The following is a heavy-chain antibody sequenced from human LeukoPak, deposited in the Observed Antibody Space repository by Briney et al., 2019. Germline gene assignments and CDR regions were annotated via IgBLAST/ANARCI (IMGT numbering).Heavy chain of an antibody. V-gene: IGHV3-7*01. CDR2: IKQDGSEK. CDR1: GFTFSSYW. Sequence: GGSLRLSCAASGFTFSSYWMSWVRQAPGKGLEWVANIKQDGSEKYYVDSVKGRFTISRDNAKNSLYLQMNSLRAEDTAVYYCARDLGVVIAHYYYYYMDVWGKGTTVTVSS. J-gene: IGHJ6*03. D-gene: IGHD3-22*01. CDR3: ARDLGVVIAHYYYYYMDV.